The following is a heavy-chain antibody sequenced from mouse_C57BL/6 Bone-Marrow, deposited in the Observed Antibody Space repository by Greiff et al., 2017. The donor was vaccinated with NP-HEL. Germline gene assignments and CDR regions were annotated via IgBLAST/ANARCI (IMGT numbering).Heavy chain of an antibody. CDR3: TSCLESAMDY. D-gene: IGHD6-1*01. CDR1: GYTFTDYE. CDR2: IDPETGGT. V-gene: IGHV1-15*01. J-gene: IGHJ4*01. Sequence: VQLVESGAELVRPGASVTLSCKASGYTFTDYEMHWVKQTPVHGLEWIGAIDPETGGTAYNQKFKGKAILTADKSSSTAYMELRSLTSEDSAVYYCTSCLESAMDYWGQGTSVTVSS.